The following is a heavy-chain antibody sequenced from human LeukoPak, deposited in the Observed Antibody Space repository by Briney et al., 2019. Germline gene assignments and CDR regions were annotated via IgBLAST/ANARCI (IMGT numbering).Heavy chain of an antibody. CDR2: IYYSGST. Sequence: SETPSLTCTVSGGSISSGDYYWSWIRQPPGKGLEWIGYIYYSGSTYYNPSLKSRVTISVDTSKNQFSLKLSSVTAADTAVYYCARGGYSYGYFDYWGQGTLVTVSS. D-gene: IGHD5-18*01. J-gene: IGHJ4*02. CDR1: GGSISSGDYY. CDR3: ARGGYSYGYFDY. V-gene: IGHV4-30-4*08.